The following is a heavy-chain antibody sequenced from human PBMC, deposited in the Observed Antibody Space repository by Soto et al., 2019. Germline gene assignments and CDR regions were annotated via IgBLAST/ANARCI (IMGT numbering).Heavy chain of an antibody. CDR3: AKDYPLGRDIVMVIGPFDY. CDR1: GFTFDDYA. V-gene: IGHV3-9*01. D-gene: IGHD2-15*01. CDR2: ISWNSGSI. Sequence: GGSLRLSCAASGFTFDDYAMHWVRQAPGKGLEWVSSISWNSGSIGYADSVKGRFTISRDNAKNSLYLQMNSLRAEDTALYYCAKDYPLGRDIVMVIGPFDYWGQGTLVTVSS. J-gene: IGHJ4*02.